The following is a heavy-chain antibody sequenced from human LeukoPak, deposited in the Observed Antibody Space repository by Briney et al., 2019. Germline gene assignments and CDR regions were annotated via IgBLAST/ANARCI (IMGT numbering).Heavy chain of an antibody. V-gene: IGHV4-34*01. CDR1: GGSFSGYY. CDR2: INHSGST. D-gene: IGHD2-15*01. J-gene: IGHJ5*02. Sequence: PSETLSLTSAVYGGSFSGYYWSWIRQPPGKGLEWIGEINHSGSTNYNPSLKSRVTISVDTSKNQFSLKLSSVTAADTAVYYCARGGLVVVAATANWFDPWGQGTLVTVSS. CDR3: ARGGLVVVAATANWFDP.